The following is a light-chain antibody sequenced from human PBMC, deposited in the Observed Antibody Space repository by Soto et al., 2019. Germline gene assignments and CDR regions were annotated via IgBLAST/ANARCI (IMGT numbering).Light chain of an antibody. CDR2: RAS. Sequence: SPGTLSLSPGDRATLSCRASQSVSSNYLAWYQQKPGQAPRLLIYRASSRATGIPDRFRGSGSGTDFTLTISRLEPEDFAVYYCQQYGNSPPETFGQGTRLEIK. V-gene: IGKV3-20*01. J-gene: IGKJ5*01. CDR3: QQYGNSPPET. CDR1: QSVSSNY.